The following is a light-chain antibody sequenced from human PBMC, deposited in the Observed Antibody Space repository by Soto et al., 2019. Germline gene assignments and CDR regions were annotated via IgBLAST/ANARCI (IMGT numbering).Light chain of an antibody. CDR3: QQYGSSPPLT. CDR1: QSVSSS. Sequence: DIVLTQSPGTLSLSPGERATLSCRASQSVSSSLAWYQQKPGQAPRLLIYGASSRATGIPDRFSGSGSGTDFTLTISRLEPEDFAVYYCQQYGSSPPLTFGGGTKVDIK. V-gene: IGKV3-20*01. J-gene: IGKJ4*01. CDR2: GAS.